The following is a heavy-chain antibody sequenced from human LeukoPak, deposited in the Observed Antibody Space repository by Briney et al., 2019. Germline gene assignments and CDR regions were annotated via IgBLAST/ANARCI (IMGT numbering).Heavy chain of an antibody. Sequence: PGGSLRLSCAASGFTFSSYEMNWVRQAPGKGLEWVSYISSSGSTIYYADSVKGRFTISRDNAENSLYLQMNSLRAEDTAVYYCARDPGYDSQFDYWGQGTLVTVSS. CDR1: GFTFSSYE. CDR2: ISSSGSTI. J-gene: IGHJ4*02. V-gene: IGHV3-48*03. D-gene: IGHD3-22*01. CDR3: ARDPGYDSQFDY.